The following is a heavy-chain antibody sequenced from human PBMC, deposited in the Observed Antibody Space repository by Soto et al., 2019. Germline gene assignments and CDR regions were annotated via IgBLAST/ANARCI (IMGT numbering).Heavy chain of an antibody. CDR1: GGSISSGGYS. V-gene: IGHV4-30-2*01. D-gene: IGHD3-3*01. CDR2: IYHSGST. Sequence: QLQLQESGSGLVKPSQTLSLTCAVSGGSISSGGYSWSWIRQPPGKGLEWIGYIYHSGSTYYNPSLKSRVTISVDRSKTQFSLKLSSVTAADTAVYYCARERYDFWSGYYGRADGMDVWGQGTTVTVSS. J-gene: IGHJ6*02. CDR3: ARERYDFWSGYYGRADGMDV.